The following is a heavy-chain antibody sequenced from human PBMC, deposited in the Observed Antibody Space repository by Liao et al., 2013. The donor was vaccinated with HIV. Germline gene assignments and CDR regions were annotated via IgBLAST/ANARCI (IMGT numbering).Heavy chain of an antibody. J-gene: IGHJ6*03. CDR3: ARSPVRGVNYYYYMDV. Sequence: QLQLQESGPGLVKPSETLSLTCTVSGDSINSGSYYWGWIRQPPGKGLEWIGRIYTSGSINYNPSLKSRVTMSVETSKNQFSLKLTSVTAADTAVYYCARSPVRGVNYYYYMDVWGKGTTVTVSS. D-gene: IGHD3-10*01. CDR1: GDSINSGSYY. V-gene: IGHV4-39*07. CDR2: IYTSGSI.